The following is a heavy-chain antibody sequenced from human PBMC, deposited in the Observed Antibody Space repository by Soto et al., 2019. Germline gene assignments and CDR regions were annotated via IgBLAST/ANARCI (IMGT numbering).Heavy chain of an antibody. CDR1: GYTVTGYY. D-gene: IGHD2-15*01. Sequence: ASVKVSCKASGYTVTGYYMHCVRQAPGQGLEWMGWINPNSGGTNYAQKFQGRVTMTRDTSISTAYMELSRLRSDDTAVYYCARKYSRWAAFDIWGQGTMVTVSS. J-gene: IGHJ3*02. CDR2: INPNSGGT. CDR3: ARKYSRWAAFDI. V-gene: IGHV1-2*02.